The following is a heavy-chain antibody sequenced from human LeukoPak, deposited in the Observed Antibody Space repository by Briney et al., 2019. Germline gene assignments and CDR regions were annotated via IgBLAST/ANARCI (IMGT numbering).Heavy chain of an antibody. CDR1: GGSISSSSYY. V-gene: IGHV4-61*02. CDR3: ARTTEAHSWRTRYYDYYMDV. J-gene: IGHJ6*03. Sequence: SETLSLTCTVSGGSISSSSYYWSWIRQPAWKGLEWIGRMYTSGSTNYNPSLKSRVTISVDTSKNQFSLKLSSVTAADTAVYYCARTTEAHSWRTRYYDYYMDVWGKGTTVTVSS. D-gene: IGHD6-13*01. CDR2: MYTSGST.